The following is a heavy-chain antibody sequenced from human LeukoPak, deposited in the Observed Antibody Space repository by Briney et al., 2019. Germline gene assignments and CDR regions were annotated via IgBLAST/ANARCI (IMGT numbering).Heavy chain of an antibody. J-gene: IGHJ5*02. CDR2: IYYSGST. CDR1: GGSISSGDYY. V-gene: IGHV4-30-4*08. Sequence: SETLSLTCTVSGGSISSGDYYWSWIRQPLGKGLEWIGYIYYSGSTYYNPSLKSRVTISVDTSKNQFSLKLSSVTAADTAVYYCARGQTYYYDSSGYYYAAWGQGTLVTVSS. D-gene: IGHD3-22*01. CDR3: ARGQTYYYDSSGYYYAA.